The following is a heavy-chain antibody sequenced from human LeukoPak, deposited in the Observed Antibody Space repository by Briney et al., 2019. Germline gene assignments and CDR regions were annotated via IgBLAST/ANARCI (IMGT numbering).Heavy chain of an antibody. CDR3: ARGIVVVVPAAIPYYYYYGMDV. J-gene: IGHJ6*02. Sequence: GGSLRLSCAASGFTLSSYAMHWVRQAPGKGLEWVAVISYDGSNKYYADSVKGRFTISRDNSKNTLYLQMNSLRAEDTAVYYCARGIVVVVPAAIPYYYYYGMDVWGQGTTVTVSS. CDR1: GFTLSSYA. CDR2: ISYDGSNK. D-gene: IGHD2-2*01. V-gene: IGHV3-30*04.